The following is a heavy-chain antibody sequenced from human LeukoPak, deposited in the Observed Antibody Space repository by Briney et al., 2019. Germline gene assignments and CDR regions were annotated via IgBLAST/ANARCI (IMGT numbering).Heavy chain of an antibody. V-gene: IGHV1-2*02. CDR2: INPNSGGT. CDR3: ARGASHDRSGP. Sequence: ASVKVSCKASGYTFIGYYMHWVRQAPGQGLEWMGWINPNSGGTNYAQNFQGRVTMTRDTSISTAYMELSRLTPDDTAVYYCARGASHDRSGPWGQGTLVTVSS. D-gene: IGHD3-22*01. J-gene: IGHJ5*02. CDR1: GYTFIGYY.